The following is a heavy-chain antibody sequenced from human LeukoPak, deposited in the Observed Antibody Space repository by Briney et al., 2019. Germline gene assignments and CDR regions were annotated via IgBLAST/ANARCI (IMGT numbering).Heavy chain of an antibody. Sequence: GGSLRLSCAASGFTFSSYSMNWVRQAPGKGLEWVSYISSSGSSIYYADSVKGRFTISRDNAKNSLYLQMNSLRAEDTAVYYCAREEVDSNSYYYGMDVWGQGTTVTVSS. CDR2: ISSSGSSI. CDR1: GFTFSSYS. V-gene: IGHV3-48*04. D-gene: IGHD3-22*01. CDR3: AREEVDSNSYYYGMDV. J-gene: IGHJ6*02.